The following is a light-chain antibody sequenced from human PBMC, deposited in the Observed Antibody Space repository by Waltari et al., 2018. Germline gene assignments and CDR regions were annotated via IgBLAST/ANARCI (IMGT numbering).Light chain of an antibody. CDR2: DNN. CDR3: GTWDSSLSTVV. V-gene: IGLV1-51*01. J-gene: IGLJ2*01. CDR1: SSNIGNHF. Sequence: QSVLTQPPSVSAAPGQRVAISCSGSSSNIGNHFVVWYQSLPGTAPKVLIYDNNKRPSGTPDRFPGSRSGTSATLGITGLQTGDEADYYCGTWDSSLSTVVFGVGTKVTVL.